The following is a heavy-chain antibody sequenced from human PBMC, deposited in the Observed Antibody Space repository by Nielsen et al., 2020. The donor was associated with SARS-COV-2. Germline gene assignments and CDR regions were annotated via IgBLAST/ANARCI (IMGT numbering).Heavy chain of an antibody. V-gene: IGHV3-7*01. CDR2: INKDGSEK. CDR1: GFRLSTYW. J-gene: IGHJ3*01. CDR3: ARDWSRAFDV. Sequence: GESLKISCVASGFRLSTYWMSWVRQAPGKGLEWVANINKDGSEKYYMDSVKGRFTISRDNAKNSVFLQMNSLRVEDTAVYYCARDWSRAFDVWGQGTMVTVSS.